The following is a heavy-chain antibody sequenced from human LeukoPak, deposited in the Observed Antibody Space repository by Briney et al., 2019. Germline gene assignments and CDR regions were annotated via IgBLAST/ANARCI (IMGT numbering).Heavy chain of an antibody. CDR3: AKSGVRYEHYYDSSGLIRPDYFDY. Sequence: PGGSLRLSCAASGFTFRSYAIHWVRQAPGKGLEWVAVISSDGSSKYYADSVKGRFTISRDNSKNTVYLQMNSLRAEDTAVYYCAKSGVRYEHYYDSSGLIRPDYFDYWGQGTLVTVSS. CDR1: GFTFRSYA. CDR2: ISSDGSSK. D-gene: IGHD3-22*01. J-gene: IGHJ4*02. V-gene: IGHV3-30*18.